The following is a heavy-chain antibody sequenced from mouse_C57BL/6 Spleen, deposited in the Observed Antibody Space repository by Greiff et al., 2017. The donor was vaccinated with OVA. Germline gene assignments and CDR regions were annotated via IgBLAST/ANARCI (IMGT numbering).Heavy chain of an antibody. Sequence: QVQLQQPGAELVKPGASVKLSCKASGYTFTSYWMHWVKQRPGQGLEWIGMIHPNNGRTNYNEKFKSKATLTVDKSSSTAYMQLSSLTSEDSAVYYGARSREALSYFDDWGQGTTLTVSS. J-gene: IGHJ2*01. CDR3: ARSREALSYFDD. V-gene: IGHV1-64*01. CDR1: GYTFTSYW. CDR2: IHPNNGRT.